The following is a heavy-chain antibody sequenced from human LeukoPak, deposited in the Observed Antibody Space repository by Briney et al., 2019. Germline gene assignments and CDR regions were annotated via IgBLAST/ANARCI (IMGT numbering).Heavy chain of an antibody. D-gene: IGHD3-3*01. Sequence: GGSLRLSCAASGFTFSSYCMHWVRQAPGKGLEWVAVIWFDGSDKYYADSVKGRFTISRDNSTNTMSLQMNSLKAEDTAVYYCARKNYDFLSGGPKPFDYWGQGTLVTVSS. CDR2: IWFDGSDK. J-gene: IGHJ4*02. CDR3: ARKNYDFLSGGPKPFDY. CDR1: GFTFSSYC. V-gene: IGHV3-33*08.